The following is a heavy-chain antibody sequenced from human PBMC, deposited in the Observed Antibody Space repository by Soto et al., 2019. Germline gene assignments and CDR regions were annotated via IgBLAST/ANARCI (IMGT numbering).Heavy chain of an antibody. Sequence: GGSLRLSCAASGFTFSSYGMHWVRQAPGKGLEWVAVISYDGSNKYYADSVKGRFTISRDNSKNTLYLQMNSLRAEDTAVYYCAIYSNLVGATFFDFSVQGIRVTLSS. CDR2: ISYDGSNK. J-gene: IGHJ4*02. CDR3: AIYSNLVGATFFDF. V-gene: IGHV3-30*03. CDR1: GFTFSSYG. D-gene: IGHD1-26*01.